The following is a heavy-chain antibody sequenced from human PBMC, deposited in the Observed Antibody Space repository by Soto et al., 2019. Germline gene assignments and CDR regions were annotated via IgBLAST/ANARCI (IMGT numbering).Heavy chain of an antibody. D-gene: IGHD2-15*01. Sequence: ASVKVSCKASGYIFNDYSMHWVRQAPGRGLEWLGWINPNSGDTIYAQKFQDRVTMTCDTSVSTAYLELSSLSSDDTALYYCAREASAVVSLDYWGQGTLVTVSS. J-gene: IGHJ4*02. CDR2: INPNSGDT. CDR1: GYIFNDYS. V-gene: IGHV1-2*02. CDR3: AREASAVVSLDY.